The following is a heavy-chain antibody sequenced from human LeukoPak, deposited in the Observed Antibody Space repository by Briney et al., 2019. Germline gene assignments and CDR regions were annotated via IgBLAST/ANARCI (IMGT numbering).Heavy chain of an antibody. CDR1: GYTFINYA. D-gene: IGHD6-19*01. V-gene: IGHV1-3*01. Sequence: ASVKVSCKASGYTFINYAINWGRQAPGQRPEWIGWINAVNGNTKYSQKLQGRVTMTTDTATSTAYMELRSLRSDDTAVYYCASGRGWRVWDYWGQGTLVTVSS. CDR3: ASGRGWRVWDY. J-gene: IGHJ4*02. CDR2: INAVNGNT.